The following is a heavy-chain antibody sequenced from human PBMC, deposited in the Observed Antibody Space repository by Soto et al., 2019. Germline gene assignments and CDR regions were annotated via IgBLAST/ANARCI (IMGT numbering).Heavy chain of an antibody. V-gene: IGHV3-74*01. D-gene: IGHD2-15*01. CDR1: GFTFSSYW. Sequence: GGSLRLSCAASGFTFSSYWMHWVRQAPGKGLVWVSRINSDGSSTSYADSVKGRFTISRDNAKNTLYLQMNSLRAEDTAVYYCARVADCSGGSCYAYFDYWGQGTLVTVSS. CDR2: INSDGSST. CDR3: ARVADCSGGSCYAYFDY. J-gene: IGHJ4*02.